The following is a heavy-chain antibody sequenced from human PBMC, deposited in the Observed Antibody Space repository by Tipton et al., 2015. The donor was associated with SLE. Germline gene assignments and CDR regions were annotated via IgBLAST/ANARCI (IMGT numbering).Heavy chain of an antibody. J-gene: IGHJ4*02. CDR2: INHSGRT. CDR3: ARGRVMV. Sequence: TLSLTCEVYGGSFSGYYWSWIRQPPGKGLEWIGEINHSGRTNYNPSLKSRVTISVDTSKNQFSLKLSSVTAADTAVYYCARGRVMVWGQGTLVTVSS. CDR1: GGSFSGYY. V-gene: IGHV4-34*01. D-gene: IGHD2-8*01.